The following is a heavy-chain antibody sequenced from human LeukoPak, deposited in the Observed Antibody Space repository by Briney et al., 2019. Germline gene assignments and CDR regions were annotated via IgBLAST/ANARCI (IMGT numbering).Heavy chain of an antibody. CDR2: INPNSGGT. Sequence: GASVKVSCKASGYTFTGYYMHWVRQAPGQGLEWMGWINPNSGGTNYAQKFQGRVTMTRDTSISTAYMELSRLRSDDTAVYYCASTTYHLRDYYYYMDVWGKGTTVTVSS. V-gene: IGHV1-2*02. J-gene: IGHJ6*03. CDR3: ASTTYHLRDYYYYMDV. CDR1: GYTFTGYY. D-gene: IGHD2-2*01.